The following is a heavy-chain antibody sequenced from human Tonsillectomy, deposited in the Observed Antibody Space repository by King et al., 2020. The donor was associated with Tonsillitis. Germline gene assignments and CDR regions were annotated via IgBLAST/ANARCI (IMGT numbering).Heavy chain of an antibody. J-gene: IGHJ4*02. CDR1: GGSISSYY. Sequence: VQLQESGPGLVKPSETLSLTCTVSGGSISSYYWSRIRQSPGKGLEWIGYIYYSGSTNYNPSLKSRVTISVNTSKNQFSLKLSSVTAADTAVYYCARHAPQWLVVRSFDYWGQGTLVTVSS. D-gene: IGHD6-19*01. V-gene: IGHV4-59*08. CDR2: IYYSGST. CDR3: ARHAPQWLVVRSFDY.